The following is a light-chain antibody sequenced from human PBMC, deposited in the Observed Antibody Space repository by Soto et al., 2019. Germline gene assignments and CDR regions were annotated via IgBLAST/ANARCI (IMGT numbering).Light chain of an antibody. CDR3: QQWIRWT. CDR2: GAS. CDR1: ERVGSN. J-gene: IGKJ1*01. V-gene: IGKV3-15*01. Sequence: EIVMTQSPATLSVSPGDRVTLSCRASERVGSNVAWYQHKPGQAPRLLIYGASVRATGIPDRFSGSGSETEFTLTISSLQSEDFAVYYCQQWIRWTFGQVTRLELK.